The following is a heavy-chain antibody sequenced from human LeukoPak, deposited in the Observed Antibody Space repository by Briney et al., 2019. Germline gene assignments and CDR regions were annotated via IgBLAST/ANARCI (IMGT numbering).Heavy chain of an antibody. V-gene: IGHV3-30-3*01. J-gene: IGHJ4*02. CDR2: ISLDGSNR. D-gene: IGHD5-24*01. CDR3: ARGRDGYNPDY. CDR1: GFTFSTYA. Sequence: GGSLRLSCAASGFTFSTYAMHWVRQAPGKRPEWVGVISLDGSNRYYADSVKGRFTISRDNAKNSVYLQMNSLRAEDTSVYYCARGRDGYNPDYWGQGTLVTVSS.